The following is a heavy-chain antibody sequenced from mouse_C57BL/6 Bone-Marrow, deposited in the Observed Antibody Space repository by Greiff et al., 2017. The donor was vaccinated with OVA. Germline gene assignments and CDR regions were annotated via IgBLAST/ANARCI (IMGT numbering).Heavy chain of an antibody. CDR2: IHPNSGST. Sequence: QVQLQQPGAELVKPGASVKLSCKASGYTFTSYWMHWVKQRPGQGLEWIGMIHPNSGSTNYNEKFKSKATLTVDKSSSTAYMQLSSLASEDSAVYYCARGIMGVYYFDYWGQGTTLTVSS. D-gene: IGHD1-1*02. CDR3: ARGIMGVYYFDY. CDR1: GYTFTSYW. V-gene: IGHV1-64*01. J-gene: IGHJ2*01.